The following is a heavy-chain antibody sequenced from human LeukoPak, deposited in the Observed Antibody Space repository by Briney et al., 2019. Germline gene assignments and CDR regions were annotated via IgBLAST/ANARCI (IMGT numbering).Heavy chain of an antibody. Sequence: ASVKVSCKVSGYTLTELSMHWVRQAPGKGLEWMGGFDPEDGETIYAQKFQGRVTMTEDTSTDTAYMELSSLRSKDTAVYYCATGSLSITIFGVVITRYMDVWGKGTTVTVSS. CDR1: GYTLTELS. D-gene: IGHD3-3*01. V-gene: IGHV1-24*01. J-gene: IGHJ6*03. CDR3: ATGSLSITIFGVVITRYMDV. CDR2: FDPEDGET.